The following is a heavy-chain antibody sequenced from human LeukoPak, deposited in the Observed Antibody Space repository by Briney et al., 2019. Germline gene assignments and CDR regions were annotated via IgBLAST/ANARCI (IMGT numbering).Heavy chain of an antibody. CDR2: IIPIFGTA. J-gene: IGHJ4*02. D-gene: IGHD6-13*01. CDR1: GYTFTSYG. CDR3: ATHRQQLVDNYFDY. V-gene: IGHV1-69*13. Sequence: GASVKVSCKASGYTFTSYGISWVRQAPGQGLEWMGGIIPIFGTANYAQKFQGRVTITADESTSTAYMELSSLRSEDTAVYYCATHRQQLVDNYFDYWGQGTLVTVSS.